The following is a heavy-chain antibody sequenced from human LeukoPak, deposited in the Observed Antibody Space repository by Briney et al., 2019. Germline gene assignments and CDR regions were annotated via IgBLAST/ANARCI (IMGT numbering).Heavy chain of an antibody. D-gene: IGHD2-15*01. CDR3: ARSTIQVVVAATGFDY. CDR2: ISYDGSNK. CDR1: GFTFSSYA. Sequence: GGSLRLSCAASGFTFSSYAMHWVRRAPGKGLEWVAVISYDGSNKYYADSVKGRFTISRDNSKNTLYLQMNSLRAEDTAVYYCARSTIQVVVAATGFDYWGQGTLVTVSS. J-gene: IGHJ4*02. V-gene: IGHV3-30-3*01.